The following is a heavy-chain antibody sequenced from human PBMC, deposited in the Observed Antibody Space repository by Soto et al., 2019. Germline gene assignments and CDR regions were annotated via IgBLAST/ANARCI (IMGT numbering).Heavy chain of an antibody. Sequence: QVQLVQSGAEVKKPGSSVKVSCKASGGTFSSYAISWVRQAPGQGLEWMGGIIPIFGSANYAQKFQGRVTITADDSTSTVYMEVSSLRSEDTAVYYCVRDEYDDLPGYWALRYYFDYWGQGTLVTVSS. CDR2: IIPIFGSA. CDR3: VRDEYDDLPGYWALRYYFDY. J-gene: IGHJ4*02. D-gene: IGHD3-9*01. V-gene: IGHV1-69*01. CDR1: GGTFSSYA.